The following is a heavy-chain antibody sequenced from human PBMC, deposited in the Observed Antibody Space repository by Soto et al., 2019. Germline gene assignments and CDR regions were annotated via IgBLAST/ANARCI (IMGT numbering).Heavy chain of an antibody. Sequence: PGGSLRLSCVVSGFTFSSYNMNWVRQAPGKGLEWVTYISGSGSTIYYADSVKGRFTISRDNVKNSLYLQMNSLRDEDTAVYYCARSKYIDYWGQGNLVTVSS. CDR3: ARSKYIDY. V-gene: IGHV3-48*02. CDR1: GFTFSSYN. CDR2: ISGSGSTI. J-gene: IGHJ4*02. D-gene: IGHD4-4*01.